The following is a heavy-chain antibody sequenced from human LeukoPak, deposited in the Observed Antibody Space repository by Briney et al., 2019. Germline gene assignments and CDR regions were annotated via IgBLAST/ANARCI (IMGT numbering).Heavy chain of an antibody. Sequence: SETLSLTCTVSGVSISSYYWSWIRQPPGKGLEWIGYIYYIGSTNYNPSLKSRVTISVDTSKNQFSLKLSSVTAADTAVYYCARSFGGNSDYWGQGTLVIVSS. J-gene: IGHJ4*02. CDR2: IYYIGST. CDR1: GVSISSYY. V-gene: IGHV4-59*01. D-gene: IGHD4-23*01. CDR3: ARSFGGNSDY.